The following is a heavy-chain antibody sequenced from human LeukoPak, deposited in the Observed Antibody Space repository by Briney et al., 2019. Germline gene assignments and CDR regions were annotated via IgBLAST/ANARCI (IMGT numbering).Heavy chain of an antibody. CDR3: ARGPYSSSYYFDY. J-gene: IGHJ4*02. Sequence: GGSLRLSCAASGFTFKNYAMSWVRQAPGKGLEWVSSISSSSSYIYYADSVKGRFTISRDNAKNSLYLQMNSLRAEDTAVYYCARGPYSSSYYFDYWGQGTLVTVSS. CDR1: GFTFKNYA. CDR2: ISSSSSYI. V-gene: IGHV3-21*01. D-gene: IGHD6-6*01.